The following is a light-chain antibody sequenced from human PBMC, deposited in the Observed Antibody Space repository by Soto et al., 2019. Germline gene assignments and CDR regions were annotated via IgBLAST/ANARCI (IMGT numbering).Light chain of an antibody. CDR2: AAS. J-gene: IGKJ2*01. Sequence: IQLTQSPASLSASVGDRVTITCRASKGMSTYLAWYQQKPGKAPKLLIYAASTLQSGVPSRFSGSGSGTDITLTISSLQLEDFATYYYQQLDSYPYTFGQGTNLEIK. V-gene: IGKV1-9*01. CDR1: KGMSTY. CDR3: QQLDSYPYT.